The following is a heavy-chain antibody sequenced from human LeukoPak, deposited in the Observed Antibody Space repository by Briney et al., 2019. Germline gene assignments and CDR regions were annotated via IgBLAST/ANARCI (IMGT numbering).Heavy chain of an antibody. CDR2: VNHSGRT. J-gene: IGHJ6*03. V-gene: IGHV4-34*01. Sequence: SETLPLTCAVYGRSFSGYYWSWVRQPPGQGLEWMGEVNHSGRTSYNPSLKSRVTISADTSKDQFSLRMTFLTAADTAVYYCARGIRGVIITTNYYNMDVWGPGTTVTVSS. D-gene: IGHD3-10*01. CDR1: GRSFSGYY. CDR3: ARGIRGVIITTNYYNMDV.